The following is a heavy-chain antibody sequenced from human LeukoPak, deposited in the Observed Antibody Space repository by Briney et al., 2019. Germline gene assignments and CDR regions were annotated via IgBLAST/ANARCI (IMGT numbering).Heavy chain of an antibody. D-gene: IGHD3-10*01. V-gene: IGHV4-31*01. Sequence: PSETLSLTCTVSGGSISTGGYYWSWIRQHPGKGLEWIGSISYSGSTYYNPSLKSLVTISVDTSKNQFSLKLSSVTAADTAVYYCARHTYYGSGSYSAFDIWGQGTKVTVSS. CDR3: ARHTYYGSGSYSAFDI. CDR1: GGSISTGGYY. CDR2: ISYSGST. J-gene: IGHJ3*02.